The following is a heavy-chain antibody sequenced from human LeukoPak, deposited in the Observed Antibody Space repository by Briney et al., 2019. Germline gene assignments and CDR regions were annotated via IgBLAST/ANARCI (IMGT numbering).Heavy chain of an antibody. D-gene: IGHD6-13*01. CDR2: IYYSGST. Sequence: KSSETLSLTCTVSGGSISSSSYYWGWIRQHPGKGLEWIGSIYYSGSTYYNPSLKSRVTISVDTSKNQFSLKLSSVTAADTAVYYCARHGPGASIAAAGKGFDYWGQGTLVTVYS. CDR1: GGSISSSSYY. CDR3: ARHGPGASIAAAGKGFDY. J-gene: IGHJ4*02. V-gene: IGHV4-39*01.